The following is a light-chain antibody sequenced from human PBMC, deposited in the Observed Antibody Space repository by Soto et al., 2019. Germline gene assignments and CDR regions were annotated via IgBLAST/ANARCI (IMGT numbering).Light chain of an antibody. J-gene: IGLJ2*01. CDR1: SSDVGGYNY. CDR3: SSYTGSWSTLVV. V-gene: IGLV2-14*01. Sequence: QSALTQPASVSGSPGQSITISCTGTSSDVGGYNYVSWYQQHPGKAPKLMINDVTNRPSGVSNRFSGSKSGNTASLTISGLQAEDEADYYCSSYTGSWSTLVVFGGGTKLTVL. CDR2: DVT.